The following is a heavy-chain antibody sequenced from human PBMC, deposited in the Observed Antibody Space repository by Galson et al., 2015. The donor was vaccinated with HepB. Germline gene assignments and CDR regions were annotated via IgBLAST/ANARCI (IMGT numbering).Heavy chain of an antibody. CDR2: ISGSAAST. Sequence: SLRLSCAASGFTFSTYAMSWVRQAPGKGLEWVSGISGSAASTYYADSVKGRFTISRDNSKNTLYLQMNRLRAEDTAVYYCVKGRVVLVVYATRALDAFDIWGQGTMVTVSS. CDR1: GFTFSTYA. J-gene: IGHJ3*02. D-gene: IGHD2-8*02. V-gene: IGHV3-23*01. CDR3: VKGRVVLVVYATRALDAFDI.